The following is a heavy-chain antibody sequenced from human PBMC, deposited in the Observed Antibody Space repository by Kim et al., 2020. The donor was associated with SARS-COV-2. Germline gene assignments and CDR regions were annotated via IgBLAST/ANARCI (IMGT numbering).Heavy chain of an antibody. D-gene: IGHD6-13*01. J-gene: IGHJ4*02. CDR3: ARDRAAARDFDF. CDR2: INPDGSYT. Sequence: GGSLRLSCAASGFTFSSNWMHWVRQAPGKGLVWVSLINPDGSYTSHADSVKGRFTISRDNAKNTLYLQMNSLRAEDTAVYYCARDRAAARDFDFRGQGTLVTVSS. V-gene: IGHV3-74*01. CDR1: GFTFSSNW.